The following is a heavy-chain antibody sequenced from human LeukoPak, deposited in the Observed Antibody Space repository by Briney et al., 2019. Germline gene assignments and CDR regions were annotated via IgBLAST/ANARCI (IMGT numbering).Heavy chain of an antibody. CDR3: ARGAEYSSSDYDY. D-gene: IGHD6-6*01. CDR1: GGSLSGYY. Sequence: KPSETLSLTCAVYGGSLSGYYWSWIRQPPGKGLEWIGEINHSGSTNYNPSHKSRVTISVDTSKNQFSLKLSSVTAADTAVYYCARGAEYSSSDYDYWGQGTLVTVSS. CDR2: INHSGST. V-gene: IGHV4-34*01. J-gene: IGHJ4*02.